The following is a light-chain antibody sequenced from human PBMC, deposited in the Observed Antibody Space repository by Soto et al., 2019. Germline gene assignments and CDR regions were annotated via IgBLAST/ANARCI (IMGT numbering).Light chain of an antibody. CDR1: QTITTF. CDR2: GAS. Sequence: DIQMTQSPSSLSASVGDRVTITCRVSQTITTFLNWYQQKPGKAPKLLISGASSLQSGVPSRFTGSGSGTDFILTLRSLQPEDSATYPFQQSNSTPCTFGQGTKVEIK. V-gene: IGKV1-39*01. J-gene: IGKJ1*01. CDR3: QQSNSTPCT.